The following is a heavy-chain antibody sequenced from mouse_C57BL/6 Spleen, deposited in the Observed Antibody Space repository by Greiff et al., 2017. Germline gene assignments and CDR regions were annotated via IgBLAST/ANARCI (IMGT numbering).Heavy chain of an antibody. J-gene: IGHJ1*03. V-gene: IGHV5-4*01. Sequence: EVQLQESGGGLVKPGGSLKLSCAASGFTFSSYAMSWVRQTPEKRLEWVATISDGGSYTYYPDNVKGRFTISRDNAKNNLYLQMSHLKSEDTAMYYCARDRGSWYFDVWGTGTTVTVSS. D-gene: IGHD1-1*01. CDR1: GFTFSSYA. CDR3: ARDRGSWYFDV. CDR2: ISDGGSYT.